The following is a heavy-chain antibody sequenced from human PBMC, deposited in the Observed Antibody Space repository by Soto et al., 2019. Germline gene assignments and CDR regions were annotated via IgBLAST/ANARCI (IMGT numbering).Heavy chain of an antibody. Sequence: VASVKVSCKASGYTFTGYYMHWVRQAPGQGLEWMGWINPNSGGTNYAQKFQGRVTMTRDTSISTAYMELSRLRSDDTAVYYCAREAGYSGYDWGDYYYYYGMDVWGQGTTVTVSS. J-gene: IGHJ6*02. D-gene: IGHD5-12*01. V-gene: IGHV1-2*02. CDR3: AREAGYSGYDWGDYYYYYGMDV. CDR1: GYTFTGYY. CDR2: INPNSGGT.